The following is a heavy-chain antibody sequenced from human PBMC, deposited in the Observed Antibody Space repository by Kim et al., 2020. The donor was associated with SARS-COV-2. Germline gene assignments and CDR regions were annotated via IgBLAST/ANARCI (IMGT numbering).Heavy chain of an antibody. CDR3: ARGPRGYYDSSGYCVDY. D-gene: IGHD3-22*01. CDR1: GFTFSSYA. Sequence: GGSLRLSCAASGFTFSSYAMHWVRQAPGKGLEWVAVISYDGSNKYYADSVKGRFTISRDNSKNTLYLQMNSLRAEDTAVYYCARGPRGYYDSSGYCVDY. V-gene: IGHV3-30*04. J-gene: IGHJ4*01. CDR2: ISYDGSNK.